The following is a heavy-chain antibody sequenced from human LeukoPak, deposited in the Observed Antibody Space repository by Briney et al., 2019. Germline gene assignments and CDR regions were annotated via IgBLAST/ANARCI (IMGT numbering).Heavy chain of an antibody. CDR2: INPDSGGT. V-gene: IGHV1-2*02. J-gene: IGHJ4*02. CDR3: ARARCSGGSCYSPVFDY. D-gene: IGHD2-15*01. Sequence: GASVKVSCKASGYTFTSYYMHWVRQAPGQGLEWMGWINPDSGGTDYAQNFQGRVTMTRDTSINTAYMELSTMRSDDTAVYYCARARCSGGSCYSPVFDYWGQGTVVTVSS. CDR1: GYTFTSYY.